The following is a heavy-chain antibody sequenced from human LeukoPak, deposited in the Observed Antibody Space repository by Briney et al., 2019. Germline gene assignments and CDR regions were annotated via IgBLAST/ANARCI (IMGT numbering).Heavy chain of an antibody. CDR3: AKRGVVIRVILVGFHKEAYYFDS. CDR1: GVTLANYG. CDR2: VSGSGGST. J-gene: IGHJ4*02. D-gene: IGHD3-22*01. Sequence: GGSLRLSCVVSGVTLANYGMRWVRQAAGKGRGWVAGVSGSGGSTNYADSVKGRVTIARDNPKNTLYLQMNSLRAEDTAVYFCAKRGVVIRVILVGFHKEAYYFDSWGQGTPVTVSS. V-gene: IGHV3-23*01.